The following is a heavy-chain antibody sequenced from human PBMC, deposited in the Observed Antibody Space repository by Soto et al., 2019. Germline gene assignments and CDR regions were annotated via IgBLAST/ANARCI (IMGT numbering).Heavy chain of an antibody. CDR3: ARTAAAGKYYYGMDV. Sequence: GESLQISCKGSGYSLTSYWIGWVRQMTGKGLEGMGIIYPGDSDTRYSPSFQGQVTISADKSISTAYLQWSSLKASDTAMYYCARTAAAGKYYYGMDVWGQGTTVTV. V-gene: IGHV5-51*01. CDR2: IYPGDSDT. CDR1: GYSLTSYW. D-gene: IGHD6-13*01. J-gene: IGHJ6*02.